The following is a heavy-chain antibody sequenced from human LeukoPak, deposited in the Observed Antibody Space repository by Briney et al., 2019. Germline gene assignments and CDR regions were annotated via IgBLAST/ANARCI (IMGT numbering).Heavy chain of an antibody. D-gene: IGHD3-9*01. Sequence: GGSLRLSCAASGFTFSSYWMSWVRQAPGKGLEWVANIKQDGSEKYYVDSVKGRFTISRDNAKNPLYLQMNSLRAEDTAVYYCARVPRYFDWSYYNDYWGQGTLVTVSS. CDR1: GFTFSSYW. V-gene: IGHV3-7*03. J-gene: IGHJ4*02. CDR3: ARVPRYFDWSYYNDY. CDR2: IKQDGSEK.